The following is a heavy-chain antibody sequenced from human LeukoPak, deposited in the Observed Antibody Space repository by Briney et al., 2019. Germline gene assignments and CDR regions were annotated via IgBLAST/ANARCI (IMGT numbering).Heavy chain of an antibody. Sequence: ASVTVSYKASGYTFSDLYIHWVRQAPGQGREWMGWINPDGGDKEFEQKFQDRVTLTSDTSTSTAFLEISSLTFYYTAVYYCAMPPTREAECFDIWGQGTMVIVSS. CDR1: GYTFSDLY. CDR3: AMPPTREAECFDI. CDR2: INPDGGDK. V-gene: IGHV1-2*02. D-gene: IGHD1-26*01. J-gene: IGHJ3*02.